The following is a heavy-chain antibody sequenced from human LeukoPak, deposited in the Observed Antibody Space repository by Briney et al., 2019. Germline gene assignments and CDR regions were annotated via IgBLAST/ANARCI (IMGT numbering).Heavy chain of an antibody. CDR1: GGSISSSSYY. CDR3: ARRPKYYDFWSGYSRE. J-gene: IGHJ4*02. Sequence: SETLSLTCTVSGGSISSSSYYWGWIRQPPGKGLEWIGSIYYSGSTYYNPSLKSRVTISVDTSKNQFSLKLSSVTAADTAVYYCARRPKYYDFWSGYSREWGQGTLVTVSS. V-gene: IGHV4-39*01. CDR2: IYYSGST. D-gene: IGHD3-3*01.